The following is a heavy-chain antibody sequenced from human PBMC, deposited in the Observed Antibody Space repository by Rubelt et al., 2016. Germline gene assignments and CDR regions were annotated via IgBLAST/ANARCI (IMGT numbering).Heavy chain of an antibody. Sequence: QVQLVQSGAEVKKPGASVKVSCKASGYPFTSYGISWVRQAPGQGLEWMGWISAYNGNTTHAQKVQGRGTRTTDNSTSTAYMELRSLRSDDTAVYYCAREVMAISDYWGQGTLVTVSS. CDR2: ISAYNGNT. D-gene: IGHD2-21*01. CDR3: AREVMAISDY. CDR1: GYPFTSYG. V-gene: IGHV1-18*01. J-gene: IGHJ4*02.